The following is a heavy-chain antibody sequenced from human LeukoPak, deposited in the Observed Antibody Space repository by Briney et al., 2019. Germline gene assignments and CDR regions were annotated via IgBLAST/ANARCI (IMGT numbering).Heavy chain of an antibody. Sequence: PGGSLRLSCAASGFTFDDYAMHWVRQAPGKGLEWVSGISWNSGSIGYADSVKGRFTISRDNAKNSLYLQMNSLRAEDTALYYCAKDLGQMDRGVIHAYFDYWGQGTLVTVSS. CDR3: AKDLGQMDRGVIHAYFDY. CDR2: ISWNSGSI. V-gene: IGHV3-9*01. D-gene: IGHD3-10*01. J-gene: IGHJ4*02. CDR1: GFTFDDYA.